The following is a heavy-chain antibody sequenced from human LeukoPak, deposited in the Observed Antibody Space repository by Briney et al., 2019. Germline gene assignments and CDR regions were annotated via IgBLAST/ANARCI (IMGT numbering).Heavy chain of an antibody. V-gene: IGHV1-8*01. CDR3: ARGPATVTTPYYFDY. CDR2: MNPNSGNT. CDR1: GYTFTSYD. J-gene: IGHJ4*03. Sequence: ASVKVSCKASGYTFTSYDINWVRQATGQGLEWMGWMNPNSGNTGYAQKFQGRVTMTRNTSISTAYMELSSLRSEDTAVFYCARGPATVTTPYYFDYWGQGTTVTVSS. D-gene: IGHD4-17*01.